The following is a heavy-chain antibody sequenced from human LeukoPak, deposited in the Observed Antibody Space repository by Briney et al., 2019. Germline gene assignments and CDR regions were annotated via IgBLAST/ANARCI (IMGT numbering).Heavy chain of an antibody. CDR1: LYAISSGYY. CDR3: ARDQGGVSSGWYY. J-gene: IGHJ4*02. V-gene: IGHV4-38-2*02. CDR2: MHHSGST. D-gene: IGHD6-19*01. Sequence: PSETLSLTCNVSLYAISSGYYWGWIRQSPGKGLEWIGSMHHSGSTDYNPSLRSRVTISVDTSKNQFSLKLSSVTAADTAVYYCARDQGGVSSGWYYWGQGTLVTVSS.